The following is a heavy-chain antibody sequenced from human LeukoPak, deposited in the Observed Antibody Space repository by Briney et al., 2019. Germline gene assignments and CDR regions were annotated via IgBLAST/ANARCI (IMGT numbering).Heavy chain of an antibody. Sequence: PGGSLRLSCAASGFTFSSYGMHWVRQAPGKGLEWVAFIRYDGSNKYYADSVKGRFTISRDNSKNTLYLQMNSLRAEDTAVYYCASSGEGANLEYYYMDVWGKGTTVTVSS. CDR1: GFTFSSYG. D-gene: IGHD1-26*01. V-gene: IGHV3-30*02. CDR3: ASSGEGANLEYYYMDV. CDR2: IRYDGSNK. J-gene: IGHJ6*03.